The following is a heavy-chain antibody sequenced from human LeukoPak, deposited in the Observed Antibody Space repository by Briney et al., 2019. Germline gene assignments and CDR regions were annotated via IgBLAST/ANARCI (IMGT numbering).Heavy chain of an antibody. D-gene: IGHD3-22*01. J-gene: IGHJ4*02. CDR1: GGSFSGYY. CDR3: AATYYYDSSGYFYFDY. V-gene: IGHV4-34*01. CDR2: INHSGST. Sequence: SETLSLTCAVYGGSFSGYYWSWIRQPPGRGLEWIGEINHSGSTNYNPSLKSRVTISVDTSKNQFSLKLSSVTAADTAVYYCAATYYYDSSGYFYFDYWGQGTLVTVSS.